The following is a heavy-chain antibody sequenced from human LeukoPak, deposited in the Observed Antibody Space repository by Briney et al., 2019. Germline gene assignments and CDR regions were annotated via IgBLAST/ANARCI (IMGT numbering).Heavy chain of an antibody. CDR2: IWYDGSNK. Sequence: PGGSLRLSCAASGFTFSTYGMHWVRQAPGKGLEWVAVIWYDGSNKYYADSVRGRFAISRDNFKNTLYLQMNSLRAEDTAVHYCARDLEIGSSSYYFDYWGQGTLVTVSS. J-gene: IGHJ4*02. CDR3: ARDLEIGSSSYYFDY. V-gene: IGHV3-33*01. CDR1: GFTFSTYG. D-gene: IGHD3-3*01.